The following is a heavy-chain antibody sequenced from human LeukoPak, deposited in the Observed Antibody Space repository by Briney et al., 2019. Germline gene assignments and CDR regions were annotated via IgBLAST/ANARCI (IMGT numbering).Heavy chain of an antibody. CDR2: ISYDGSNK. CDR3: SKEMAAGTNWVDP. D-gene: IGHD6-13*01. V-gene: IGHV3-30*18. CDR1: GFTFSSYD. Sequence: GGSLRLFCAASGFTFSSYDMHWVRQAPGKGLEWVAVISYDGSNKYYADSVKGRFTISRDNSKNTLYLQMNSLRAEDTAVYYCSKEMAAGTNWVDPWGQGTLVTVSS. J-gene: IGHJ5*02.